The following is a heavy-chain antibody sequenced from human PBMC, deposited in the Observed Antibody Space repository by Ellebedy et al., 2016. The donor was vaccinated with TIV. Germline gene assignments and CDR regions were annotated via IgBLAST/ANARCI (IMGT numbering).Heavy chain of an antibody. J-gene: IGHJ4*02. V-gene: IGHV3-7*03. Sequence: PGGSLRLSCAASGFPLSKYWMSWVRQAPGKGLEWVANIKQDGSEKHHVDSVKGRFTISRDNAKNSLYLQMNSLRVEDTAVYYCATGWSGGVYWGQGTLVTVSS. CDR1: GFPLSKYW. D-gene: IGHD2-15*01. CDR3: ATGWSGGVY. CDR2: IKQDGSEK.